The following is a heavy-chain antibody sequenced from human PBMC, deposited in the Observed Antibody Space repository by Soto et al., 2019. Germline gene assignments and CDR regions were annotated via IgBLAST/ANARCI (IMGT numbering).Heavy chain of an antibody. D-gene: IGHD2-15*01. CDR3: ATGLGYCSGGSCYHY. Sequence: QVQLVQSGAEVKKPGASVKVSCKASGYTFTGYYMHWVRQAPGQGLEWMGWINPNSGGTNYAQKFQGWVTMTRDTSIITAYMELSRLRSDDTAVYYCATGLGYCSGGSCYHYWGQGTLVTVSS. CDR1: GYTFTGYY. CDR2: INPNSGGT. V-gene: IGHV1-2*04. J-gene: IGHJ4*02.